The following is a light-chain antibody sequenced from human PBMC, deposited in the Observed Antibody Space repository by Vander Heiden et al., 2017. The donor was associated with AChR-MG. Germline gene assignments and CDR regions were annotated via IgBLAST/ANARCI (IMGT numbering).Light chain of an antibody. CDR3: QQYIYNPIT. V-gene: IGKV1-16*01. CDR1: QDVDHY. CDR2: GES. Sequence: DIQMTQSPSSLSASVGDRVTITCRASQDVDHYLAWLQQKPGQAPKSLIYGESKLQSGVPSRFSGSGSGTEFTLTINSLQPEDSATYYCQQYIYNPITFGQGTKVEIK. J-gene: IGKJ1*01.